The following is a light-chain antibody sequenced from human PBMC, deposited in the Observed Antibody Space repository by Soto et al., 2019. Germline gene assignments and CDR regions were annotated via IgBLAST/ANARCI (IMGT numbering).Light chain of an antibody. V-gene: IGKV3-15*01. CDR1: QSVSSN. J-gene: IGKJ1*01. CDR3: QQYNNWPPSWT. Sequence: EIVMTQSPATLSVSPGERATLSCRASQSVSSNLAWYQQNPGQAPRLLSYGASTRASGIPARFSGSGSGTEFTLTISSLQSEDLAVYYCQQYNNWPPSWTFGPGTKVEIK. CDR2: GAS.